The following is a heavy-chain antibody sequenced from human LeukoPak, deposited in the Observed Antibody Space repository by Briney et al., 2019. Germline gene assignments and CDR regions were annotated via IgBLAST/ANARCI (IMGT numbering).Heavy chain of an antibody. J-gene: IGHJ4*02. V-gene: IGHV4-59*12. CDR1: GGSISSYY. Sequence: SETLSLTCTVSGGSISSYYWSWIRQPPGKGLEWIGYIYYSGSTNYNPSLKSRVTISVDRSKNQFSLKLSSVTAADTAVYYCARASPGYYDFWSGYSYYFDYWGQGTLVTVSS. CDR3: ARASPGYYDFWSGYSYYFDY. CDR2: IYYSGST. D-gene: IGHD3-3*01.